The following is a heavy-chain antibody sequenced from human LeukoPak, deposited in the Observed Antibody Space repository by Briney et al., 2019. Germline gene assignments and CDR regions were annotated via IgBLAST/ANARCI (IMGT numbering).Heavy chain of an antibody. CDR2: IHYSGST. J-gene: IGHJ6*04. CDR3: ARDQAVRGADYGMDA. Sequence: SETLSLTCTFSDGSISSYYWSWIRQPPGKGLEWSGYIHYSGSTNYNPSLKSQVTISVDTSNNPSSLKLSTVTAADTAVYYCARDQAVRGADYGMDAWGKGTTVTVSS. V-gene: IGHV4-59*01. CDR1: DGSISSYY. D-gene: IGHD3-10*01.